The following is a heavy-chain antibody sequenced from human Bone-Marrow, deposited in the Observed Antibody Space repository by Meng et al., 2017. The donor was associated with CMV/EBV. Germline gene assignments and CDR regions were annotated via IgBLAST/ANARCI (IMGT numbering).Heavy chain of an antibody. CDR2: IVVGSGNT. V-gene: IGHV1-58*01. CDR3: AAEHVDTAMVLSF. J-gene: IGHJ4*02. CDR1: GFTFTSSA. Sequence: SVKVSCKASGFTFTSSAVQWVRQARGQRLEWIGWIVVGSGNTNYAQKFQERVTITRDMSASTAYMELSSLRSEDTAVYYCAAEHVDTAMVLSFWGQGRLVTVSS. D-gene: IGHD5-18*01.